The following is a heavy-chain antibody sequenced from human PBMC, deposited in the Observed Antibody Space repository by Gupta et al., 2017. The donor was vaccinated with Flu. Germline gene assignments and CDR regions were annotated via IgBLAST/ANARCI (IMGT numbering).Heavy chain of an antibody. D-gene: IGHD3-3*01. CDR2: IYYSGST. J-gene: IGHJ4*02. CDR3: AREGADTIFGVVTGSFDY. Sequence: QVQLQESGPGLVKPSETLSLPCTVPGGSISSYYWSWIRQPPGKGLEWIGYIYYSGSTNYNPSLKSRVTISVDTSKNQFSLKLSSVTAADTAVYYCAREGADTIFGVVTGSFDYWGQGTLVTVSS. CDR1: GGSISSYY. V-gene: IGHV4-59*01.